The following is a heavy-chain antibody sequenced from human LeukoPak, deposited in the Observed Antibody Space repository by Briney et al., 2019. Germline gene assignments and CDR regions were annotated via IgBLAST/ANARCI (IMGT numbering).Heavy chain of an antibody. CDR2: TTGDSNYI. Sequence: PGGSLRLSCAASGFTFSSYSMNWVRQAPGKGLEWVSSTTGDSNYIYYADSVKGRFTVSRDNAKNSLYLHINSLRAEDTAVYYCARVQGSPYWGQGTLVTVSS. J-gene: IGHJ4*02. CDR3: ARVQGSPY. V-gene: IGHV3-21*01. CDR1: GFTFSSYS.